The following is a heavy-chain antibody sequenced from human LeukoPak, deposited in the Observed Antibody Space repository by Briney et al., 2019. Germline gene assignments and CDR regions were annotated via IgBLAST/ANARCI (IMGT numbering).Heavy chain of an antibody. CDR2: ISSRSNYT. Sequence: PAGSLALPSAASGFTCSDDCLSWIRQAPRQWLQWVSYISSRSNYTNYADSVKGRFTISRDNAKHSLYLQMNSLRAEDTAVYYCARGEEYSSSSGPVDYWGQGTLVTVSS. CDR3: ARGEEYSSSSGPVDY. J-gene: IGHJ4*02. V-gene: IGHV3-11*06. CDR1: GFTCSDDC. D-gene: IGHD6-6*01.